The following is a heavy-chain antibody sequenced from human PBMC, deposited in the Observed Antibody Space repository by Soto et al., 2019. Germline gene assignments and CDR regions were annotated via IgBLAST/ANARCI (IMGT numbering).Heavy chain of an antibody. D-gene: IGHD2-15*01. V-gene: IGHV3-13*01. Sequence: GGSLRLSCAASGFTFSSYDMHWVRQATGKGLEWVSAIGTAGDTYYPGSVKGRFTISRENAKNSLYLQMNSLRAEDTAVYYCARDGGYCSGGSCYSYYYYGMDVWGQGTKVTVSS. CDR3: ARDGGYCSGGSCYSYYYYGMDV. J-gene: IGHJ6*02. CDR1: GFTFSSYD. CDR2: IGTAGDT.